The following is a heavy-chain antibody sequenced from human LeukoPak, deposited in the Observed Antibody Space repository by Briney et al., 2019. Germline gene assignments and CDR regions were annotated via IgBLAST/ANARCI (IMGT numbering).Heavy chain of an antibody. Sequence: GGSLRLSCAASGFTFSSYAMSWVRQAPGKGLEWVSSFSGSGGSTYYADSVKGRFTMSRDNSRNTLYLQMNSLRAEDTAVYYCAKVMEFYDSSGYIPYYFDYWGQGTLVTVSS. CDR3: AKVMEFYDSSGYIPYYFDY. CDR1: GFTFSSYA. V-gene: IGHV3-23*01. CDR2: FSGSGGST. D-gene: IGHD3-22*01. J-gene: IGHJ4*02.